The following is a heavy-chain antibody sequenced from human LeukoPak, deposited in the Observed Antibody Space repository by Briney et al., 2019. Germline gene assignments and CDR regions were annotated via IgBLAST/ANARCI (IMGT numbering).Heavy chain of an antibody. J-gene: IGHJ4*02. CDR2: IYTSGST. CDR3: AREQRWLQPFDY. V-gene: IGHV4-4*07. D-gene: IGHD5-24*01. Sequence: SETLSLTCTVSGGSISSYYWSWIRQPAGKGLEWIGRIYTSGSTNYNPSLKSRVTISVDTSKNQFSLKLSSVTAADTAVYYCAREQRWLQPFDYWGQGTLVNVSS. CDR1: GGSISSYY.